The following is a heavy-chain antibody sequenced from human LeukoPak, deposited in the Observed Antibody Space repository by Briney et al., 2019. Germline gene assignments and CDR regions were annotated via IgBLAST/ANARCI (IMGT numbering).Heavy chain of an antibody. J-gene: IGHJ4*02. CDR2: ISSNGGST. CDR3: APLAVATKDIDY. D-gene: IGHD6-19*01. CDR1: GFTFSSYA. V-gene: IGHV3-64*04. Sequence: GGSLRLSCSASGFTFSSYAIHWVRQAPGKGLEYISAISSNGGSTYYADSVKGRFTISRDNSKNTLYLQMNSLRAEDTAVYYCAPLAVATKDIDYWGQGTLVTVSS.